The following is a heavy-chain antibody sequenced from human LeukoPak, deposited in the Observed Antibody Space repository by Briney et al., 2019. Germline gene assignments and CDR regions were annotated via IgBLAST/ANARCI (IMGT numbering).Heavy chain of an antibody. J-gene: IGHJ5*02. D-gene: IGHD3-3*01. CDR1: GGSISSGDYY. CDR2: IYYSGST. CDR3: ARTPTHDFWSRPGGFDP. Sequence: SQTLSLTCTVSGGSISSGDYYWSWIRQPPGKGLEWIRYIYYSGSTYYNPSLKSRVTISVDTSKNQFSLKLSSVNAGDTAVYYCARTPTHDFWSRPGGFDPWGQGTLVTVSS. V-gene: IGHV4-30-4*08.